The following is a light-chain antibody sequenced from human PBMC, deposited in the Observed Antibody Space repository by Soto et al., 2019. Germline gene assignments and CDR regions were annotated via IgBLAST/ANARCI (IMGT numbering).Light chain of an antibody. CDR1: SSDVGSYNY. J-gene: IGLJ3*02. CDR3: QAYDYSLTASV. V-gene: IGLV2-11*01. CDR2: DVS. Sequence: QSALTQPRSVSGSPGQSVTISCTGASSDVGSYNYISWYQQHPGKAPKLVIYDVSKRPSGVPDRFSGSKSGNTASLTISGLQAEDEADYYCQAYDYSLTASVFGGGTKLTVL.